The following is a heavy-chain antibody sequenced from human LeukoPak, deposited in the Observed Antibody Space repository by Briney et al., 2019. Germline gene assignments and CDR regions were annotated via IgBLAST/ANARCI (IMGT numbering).Heavy chain of an antibody. D-gene: IGHD1-26*01. V-gene: IGHV3-74*01. CDR2: INSDGSST. CDR1: GFTFSSYW. Sequence: GGSLRLSCAASGFTFSSYWMHWVRHAPGKGLVWVSRINSDGSSTSYADSVKGRFTISRDNAKNTLYLQMNSLRAEDTAVYYCARLDGYGGYYYYGMDVWGQGTTVTVSS. J-gene: IGHJ6*02. CDR3: ARLDGYGGYYYYGMDV.